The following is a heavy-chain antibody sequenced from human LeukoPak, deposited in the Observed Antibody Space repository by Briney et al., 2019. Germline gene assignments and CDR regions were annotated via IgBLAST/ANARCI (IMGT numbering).Heavy chain of an antibody. Sequence: PGGSLRLSCAASGLNFSNAWMSWVRQAPGKGLEWVGRIKSKTDGGTTDYAAPVKGRFTISRDDSKNTLYLQMNSLKTEDTVVYYCTTDRKWELQSDYWGQGTLVTVSS. V-gene: IGHV3-15*01. CDR2: IKSKTDGGTT. CDR3: TTDRKWELQSDY. J-gene: IGHJ4*02. D-gene: IGHD1-26*01. CDR1: GLNFSNAW.